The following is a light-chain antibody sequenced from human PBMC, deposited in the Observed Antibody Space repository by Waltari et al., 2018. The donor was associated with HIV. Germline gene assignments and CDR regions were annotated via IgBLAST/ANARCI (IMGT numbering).Light chain of an antibody. V-gene: IGLV1-40*01. J-gene: IGLJ2*01. Sequence: QSVLTQPPSVSGAPGQRVTISCTGNSSNIGAGYDVHWYQQLPGKAPKLLISDNPNRPSGVPDRCSGSKSGTSASLAITGLRAEDEADYYCQSYPASLTVSLIFGGGTRLTVL. CDR1: SSNIGAGYD. CDR3: QSYPASLTVSLI. CDR2: DNP.